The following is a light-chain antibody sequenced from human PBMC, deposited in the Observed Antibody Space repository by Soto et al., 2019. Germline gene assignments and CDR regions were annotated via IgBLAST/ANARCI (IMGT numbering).Light chain of an antibody. CDR3: SSYAGSNNYV. J-gene: IGLJ1*01. V-gene: IGLV2-8*01. Sequence: QSVLTQPPSASGSPGQSVTISCTGTSSDVGTYNYLSWYQQHPGKAPKLMIYEVSKRPSGVPDRFSGSKSGNTASLTVSGLQAEDEAEYYCSSYAGSNNYVFGTGTKVTVL. CDR1: SSDVGTYNY. CDR2: EVS.